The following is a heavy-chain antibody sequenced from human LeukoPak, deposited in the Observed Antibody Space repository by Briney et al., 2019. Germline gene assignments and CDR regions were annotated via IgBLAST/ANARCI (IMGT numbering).Heavy chain of an antibody. V-gene: IGHV3-21*04. CDR2: ITSSSSYI. CDR1: GFTFSSYS. J-gene: IGHJ3*02. D-gene: IGHD1-26*01. CDR3: ASGVGAGEIAFDI. Sequence: PGGSLRLSCAASGFTFSSYSMNWVRQAPGKGLEWVSSITSSSSYIYYADSVKGRFTISRDNAKNSLYLQMNSLRAEDTAVYYCASGVGAGEIAFDIWGQGTMVTVSS.